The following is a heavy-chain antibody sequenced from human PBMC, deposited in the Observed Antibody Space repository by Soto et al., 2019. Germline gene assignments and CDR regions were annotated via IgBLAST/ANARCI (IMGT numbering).Heavy chain of an antibody. CDR1: GFSLSDYA. CDR2: INSDSRTI. J-gene: IGHJ6*02. CDR3: ARIKLVEWFFINVDVYDMDV. V-gene: IGHV3-48*02. Sequence: LRLSCVASGFSLSDYAVNWVRQAPGKGLEWVSFINSDSRTIYYADSVEGRFTVSRDNARNSVSLQMDSLRDEDAAVYYCARIKLVEWFFINVDVYDMDVWGQGTPVTVSS. D-gene: IGHD3-3*01.